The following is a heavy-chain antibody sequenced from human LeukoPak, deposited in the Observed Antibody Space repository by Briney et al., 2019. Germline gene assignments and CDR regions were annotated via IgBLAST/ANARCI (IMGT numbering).Heavy chain of an antibody. Sequence: GXFXGYYWSWIRQPPGKGLEWIGEINHSGSTNYNPSLKSRVTISVDTSKNQFSLKLSSVTAADTAVYYCARATYYDYVWGSYRYTYYFDYWGQGTLVTVSS. CDR3: ARATYYDYVWGSYRYTYYFDY. D-gene: IGHD3-16*02. V-gene: IGHV4-34*01. CDR1: GXFXGYY. J-gene: IGHJ4*02. CDR2: INHSGST.